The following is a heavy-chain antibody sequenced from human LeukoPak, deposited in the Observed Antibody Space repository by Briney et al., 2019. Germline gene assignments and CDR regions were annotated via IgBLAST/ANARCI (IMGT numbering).Heavy chain of an antibody. CDR2: IYPGDSDT. J-gene: IGHJ4*02. D-gene: IGHD6-19*01. V-gene: IGHV5-51*01. Sequence: GESLKISCKGSGYSFTSYWIGWGRQMPGKGLEWMGIIYPGDSDTSYSPAFQGQVTISADKSIRTAYLPGSSPKASDTAMYYCAKQRGYNRGWSDYWGQGTLVAVSS. CDR3: AKQRGYNRGWSDY. CDR1: GYSFTSYW.